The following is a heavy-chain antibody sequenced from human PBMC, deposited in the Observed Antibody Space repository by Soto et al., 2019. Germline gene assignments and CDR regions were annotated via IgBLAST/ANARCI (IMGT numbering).Heavy chain of an antibody. CDR3: AKASSGGRSTYFDY. J-gene: IGHJ4*02. Sequence: PGGSLRLSCAASGFIFSSDWMHWVRQAPGKGLEWVSSISGVGGTTYYADSVNGRFTISRDNSKNTLYLQMNSLRADDTAMFYCAKASSGGRSTYFDYWGQGTLVTVSS. D-gene: IGHD1-26*01. V-gene: IGHV3-23*01. CDR1: GFIFSSDW. CDR2: ISGVGGTT.